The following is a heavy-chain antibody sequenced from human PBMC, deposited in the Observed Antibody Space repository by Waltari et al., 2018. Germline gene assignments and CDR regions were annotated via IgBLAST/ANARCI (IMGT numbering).Heavy chain of an antibody. CDR2: INPNSGGT. CDR3: ARDRVPGIAAAPGDI. Sequence: QVQLVQSGAEVKKPGASVKVSCKASGYTFTGYYMHWVRQAPGQGLEWMGWINPNSGGTNYAQKFQGRVTMTRDTSISTAYMELSRLRSDDTAVYYCARDRVPGIAAAPGDIWGQGTMVTVSS. CDR1: GYTFTGYY. D-gene: IGHD6-13*01. V-gene: IGHV1-2*02. J-gene: IGHJ3*02.